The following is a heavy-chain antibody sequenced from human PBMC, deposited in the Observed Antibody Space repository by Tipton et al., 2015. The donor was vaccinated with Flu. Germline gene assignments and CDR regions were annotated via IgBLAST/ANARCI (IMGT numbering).Heavy chain of an antibody. D-gene: IGHD4-17*01. CDR3: ASAPTMTTFFF. J-gene: IGHJ4*02. CDR1: GGSLSGYY. Sequence: TLSLTCNVSGGSLSGYYWSWIRQPAGKGLEWIGRIYTSGNTNYSPSLKSRVTISADTSKNQFSLKLTSVTATDTAIYYCASAPTMTTFFFWGQGTLVTVSS. CDR2: IYTSGNT. V-gene: IGHV4-4*07.